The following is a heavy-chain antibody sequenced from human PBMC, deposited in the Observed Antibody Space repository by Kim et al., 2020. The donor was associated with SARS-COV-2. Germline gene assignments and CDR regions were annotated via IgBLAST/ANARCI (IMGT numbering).Heavy chain of an antibody. CDR2: IWYDGSNK. CDR3: ARLGPGSAIVPAASPARYANYYYYGMDV. Sequence: GGSLRLSCAASGFTFSSYGMHWVRQAPGKGLEWVAVIWYDGSNKYYADSVKGRFTISRDNSKNTLYLQMNSLRAEDTAVYYCARLGPGSAIVPAASPARYANYYYYGMDVWGQGTTVTVSS. D-gene: IGHD2-2*01. J-gene: IGHJ6*02. CDR1: GFTFSSYG. V-gene: IGHV3-33*01.